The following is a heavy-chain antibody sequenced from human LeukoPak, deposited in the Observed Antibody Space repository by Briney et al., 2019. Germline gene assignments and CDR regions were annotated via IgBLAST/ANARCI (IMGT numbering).Heavy chain of an antibody. CDR1: GGSISSNNW. CDR2: IYHSGSP. J-gene: IGHJ4*02. V-gene: IGHV4-4*02. Sequence: SETLSLTCAVSGGSISSNNWWGWVRQPPGKGLEWIGEIYHSGSPNYNSSLRSRVTISVDRSKSQFSLQLRSLTVADTAVYYCARDYWGSLDFWGRGILVTVSS. D-gene: IGHD7-27*01. CDR3: ARDYWGSLDF.